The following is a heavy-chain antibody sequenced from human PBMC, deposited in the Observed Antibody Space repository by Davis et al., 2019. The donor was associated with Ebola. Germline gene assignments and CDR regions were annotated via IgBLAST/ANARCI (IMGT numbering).Heavy chain of an antibody. J-gene: IGHJ3*02. CDR2: ISYDGSNK. CDR3: ATLPAIVVVITTAAFDI. CDR1: GFTFSSYA. V-gene: IGHV3-30-3*01. Sequence: GESLKISCAASGFTFSSYAMHWVRQAPGKGLEWVAVISYDGSNKYYADSVKGRFTISRDNSKNTLYLQMNSLRAEDTAVYYCATLPAIVVVITTAAFDIWGQGTMVTVSS. D-gene: IGHD3-22*01.